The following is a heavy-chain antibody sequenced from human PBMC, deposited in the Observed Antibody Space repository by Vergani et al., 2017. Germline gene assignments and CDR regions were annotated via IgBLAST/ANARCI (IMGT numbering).Heavy chain of an antibody. J-gene: IGHJ4*02. Sequence: EVQLVESGGGLVQPGGSLKLSCAASGFTFSGSAMHWVRQASGKGLEWVGRIRSKANSYATAYAASVKGRFTISRDDSKNTAYLQMNSLKTEDTAVYYGTSAQSTTVTNLDYWGQGTLVTVSS. CDR3: TSAQSTTVTNLDY. D-gene: IGHD4-17*01. CDR2: IRSKANSYAT. CDR1: GFTFSGSA. V-gene: IGHV3-73*02.